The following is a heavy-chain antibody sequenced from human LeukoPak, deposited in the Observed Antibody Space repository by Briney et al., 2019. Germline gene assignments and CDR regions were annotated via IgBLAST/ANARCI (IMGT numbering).Heavy chain of an antibody. V-gene: IGHV1-2*02. J-gene: IGHJ4*02. CDR2: INPNSGDT. Sequence: ASVKVSCKTSGYIFTDFSLHWVRQAPGQGLEWMGWINPNSGDTNFAQKFQGRVTMTRDTSISTAYMDLSRLRPDDTAVYYCARDYYDSRGYYYGGHWGQGTLVIVSS. CDR3: ARDYYDSRGYYYGGH. D-gene: IGHD3-22*01. CDR1: GYIFTDFS.